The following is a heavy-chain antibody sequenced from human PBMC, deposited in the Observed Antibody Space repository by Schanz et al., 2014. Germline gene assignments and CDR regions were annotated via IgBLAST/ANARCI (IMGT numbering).Heavy chain of an antibody. J-gene: IGHJ4*02. Sequence: EVQLVESGGGLAQPGGSLKLSCIASGFTFGDSHMHWVRQASGKGLEWVGHIRNKGDSYATAYAASVKGRFSISRDDSKNTAYLQMNSLNTEDTAVYYCSRQTDSCHDYWGQGNLVTVSS. V-gene: IGHV3-73*01. CDR1: GFTFGDSH. CDR2: IRNKGDSYAT. D-gene: IGHD2-2*01. CDR3: SRQTDSCHDY.